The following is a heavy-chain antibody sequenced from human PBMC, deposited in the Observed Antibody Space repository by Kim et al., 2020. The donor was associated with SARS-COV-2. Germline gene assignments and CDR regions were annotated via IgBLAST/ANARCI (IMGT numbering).Heavy chain of an antibody. CDR2: IRSKPNNYAT. V-gene: IGHV3-73*01. D-gene: IGHD4-17*01. Sequence: GGSLRLSCAASGCIFSGYAMHWVRQASGKGLEWVGRIRSKPNNYATAYPASVKGRFTIYRDDSKNTAYLQMNSLKAEDTAVYYCARLGEYGGMDVWGQGITVTVSS. CDR3: ARLGEYGGMDV. J-gene: IGHJ6*02. CDR1: GCIFSGYA.